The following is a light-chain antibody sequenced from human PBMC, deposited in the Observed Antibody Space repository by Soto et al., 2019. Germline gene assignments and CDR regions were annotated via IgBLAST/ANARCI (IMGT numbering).Light chain of an antibody. J-gene: IGKJ4*01. Sequence: EIVMTQSPATLSVSPGERSTLSCRASQSVSNNLAWYQQKPGQAPRLLIYGASTRATGIPARFSGSASGTEFILTISSLQSEDFAVYYCQQYNDWPLTFGGGTKVDIK. V-gene: IGKV3-15*01. CDR3: QQYNDWPLT. CDR2: GAS. CDR1: QSVSNN.